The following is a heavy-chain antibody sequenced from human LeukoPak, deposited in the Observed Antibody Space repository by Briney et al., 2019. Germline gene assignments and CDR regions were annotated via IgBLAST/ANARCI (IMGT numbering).Heavy chain of an antibody. CDR3: ARSIAAAGTLGNFDY. CDR2: IWYDGSNK. CDR1: GFTFSSYA. D-gene: IGHD6-13*01. J-gene: IGHJ4*02. Sequence: GGSLRLSCAASGFTFSSYAMHWVRQAPGKGLEWVAVIWYDGSNKYYADSVKGRFTISRDNSKNTLYLQMNSLRAEDTAVYYCARSIAAAGTLGNFDYWGQGTLVTVSS. V-gene: IGHV3-33*08.